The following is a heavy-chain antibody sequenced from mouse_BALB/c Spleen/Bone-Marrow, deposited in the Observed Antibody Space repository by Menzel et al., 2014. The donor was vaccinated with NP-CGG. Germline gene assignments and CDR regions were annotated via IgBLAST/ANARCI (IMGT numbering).Heavy chain of an antibody. Sequence: VQLQQSGAELMKPGASVKISCKATGYTFSSYWIEWVKQRPGHGLEWIGEILPGRGSTNYNEKFKGKATFTSDTSSNTAYMQLSSLTSEDSAVYYCAGWDTTAMDYRGQGTSVTVSS. CDR3: AGWDTTAMDY. D-gene: IGHD1-1*01. J-gene: IGHJ4*01. V-gene: IGHV1-9*01. CDR1: GYTFSSYW. CDR2: ILPGRGST.